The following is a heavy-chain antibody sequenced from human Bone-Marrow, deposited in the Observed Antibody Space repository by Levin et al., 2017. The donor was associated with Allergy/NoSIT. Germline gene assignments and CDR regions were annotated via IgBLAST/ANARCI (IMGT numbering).Heavy chain of an antibody. Sequence: PAASVKVSCKASGYTFTGYYMHWVRQAPGQGLEWMGWINPNSGGTNYAQKFQGRVTMTRDTSISTAYMELSRLRSDDTAVYYCARGVGEYSSSWYLGYWGQGTLVTVSS. CDR3: ARGVGEYSSSWYLGY. J-gene: IGHJ4*02. D-gene: IGHD6-13*01. V-gene: IGHV1-2*02. CDR1: GYTFTGYY. CDR2: INPNSGGT.